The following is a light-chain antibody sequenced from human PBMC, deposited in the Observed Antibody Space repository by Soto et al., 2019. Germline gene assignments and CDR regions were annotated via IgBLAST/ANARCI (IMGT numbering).Light chain of an antibody. Sequence: QSALTQPASVSGSPGQSITISCTGTSSDVGGYNYVSWYQQHPGKAPKLMMYEVSNRPSGVSNRFSGSKSGNTASLTIAGLQAEDEADDYCSSYTSSSTRVVFGGGTKLTVL. CDR1: SSDVGGYNY. CDR3: SSYTSSSTRVV. CDR2: EVS. J-gene: IGLJ2*01. V-gene: IGLV2-14*01.